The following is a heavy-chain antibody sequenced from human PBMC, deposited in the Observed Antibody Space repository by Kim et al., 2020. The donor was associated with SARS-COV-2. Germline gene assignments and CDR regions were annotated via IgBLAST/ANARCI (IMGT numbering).Heavy chain of an antibody. V-gene: IGHV1-3*01. J-gene: IGHJ5*02. D-gene: IGHD3-10*01. CDR1: GYTFSSYA. CDR2: INGRNGDT. CDR3: ARGSRGVFS. Sequence: ASVKVSCKASGYTFSSYAIHWLRQAPGQGFEWMGWINGRNGDTKYSQNFQGRVTITSDTSASTAYMELSSLRFEDTAIYYCARGSRGVFSWGQGTMVTVSS.